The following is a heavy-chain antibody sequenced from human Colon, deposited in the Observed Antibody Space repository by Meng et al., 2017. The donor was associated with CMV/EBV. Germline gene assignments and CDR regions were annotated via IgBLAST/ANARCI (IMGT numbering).Heavy chain of an antibody. Sequence: GGSLRLSCAVSEFSVSSNDMSWVRQAPGKGLEWVSFINGGGNTYYADSVKGRFTISRDNSKNILYLQMSGLRAEDTAVYYCAREPYQRLEPYYYSMDVWGQGTTVTVSS. CDR1: EFSVSSND. V-gene: IGHV3-53*01. J-gene: IGHJ6*02. CDR3: AREPYQRLEPYYYSMDV. CDR2: INGGGNT. D-gene: IGHD2-2*01.